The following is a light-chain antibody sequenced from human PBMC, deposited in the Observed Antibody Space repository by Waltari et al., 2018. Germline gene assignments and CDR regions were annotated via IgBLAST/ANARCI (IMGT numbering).Light chain of an antibody. V-gene: IGLV2-23*01. CDR2: EGS. CDR1: SSDVWSYNL. CDR3: CSYAGSSTLV. Sequence: QSALTKPASVSGSPGQSITISCTGTSSDVWSYNLVSWYQQHPGKAPKLMIYEGSKRPSGVSNRFSGSKSCNTASLTISGLQAEDEADYYCCSYAGSSTLVFGGVTKLTVL. J-gene: IGLJ2*01.